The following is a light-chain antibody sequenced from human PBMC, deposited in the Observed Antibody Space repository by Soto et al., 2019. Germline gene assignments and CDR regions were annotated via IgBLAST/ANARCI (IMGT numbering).Light chain of an antibody. J-gene: IGLJ2*01. CDR1: SSDVGSSNL. CDR3: CSFAGSSTYVV. CDR2: EGS. Sequence: ALTQPASVSGSPGQSITISCTGASSDVGSSNLVSWYQHHPGKAPKLMIHEGSKRPSGVSNRFSGSKSGNTASLTISGLQAEDEADYYCCSFAGSSTYVVFGGGTKLTVL. V-gene: IGLV2-23*01.